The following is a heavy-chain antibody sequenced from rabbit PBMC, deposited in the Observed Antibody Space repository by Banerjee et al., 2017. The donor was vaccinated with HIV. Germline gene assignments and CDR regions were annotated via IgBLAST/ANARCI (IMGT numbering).Heavy chain of an antibody. CDR3: ARDYAGSSGTLYYLNL. Sequence: QSLEESGGDLVKPGASLTLTCTASGFSFSSSYYMCWVRQAPGKGLEWIACIYAGSSGSTYYASWAKGRFTISKTSSTTVTLQMTSLTAADTATYFCARDYAGSSGTLYYLNLWGQGTLVTVS. J-gene: IGHJ4*01. D-gene: IGHD8-1*01. V-gene: IGHV1S40*01. CDR2: IYAGSSGST. CDR1: GFSFSSSYY.